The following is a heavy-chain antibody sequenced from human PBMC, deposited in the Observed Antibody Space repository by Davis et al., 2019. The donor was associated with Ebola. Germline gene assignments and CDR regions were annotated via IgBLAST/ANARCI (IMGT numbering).Heavy chain of an antibody. V-gene: IGHV4-61*08. CDR3: ARHSATYYYGSGSYSTYPGWFDY. Sequence: SETLSLTCTVSGGSISSGDYYWSWIRQPPGKGLEWIGYIYYSGSTNYNPSLKSRVTISVDTSKNQFSLKLSSVTAADTAVYYCARHSATYYYGSGSYSTYPGWFDYWGQGTLVTVSS. CDR2: IYYSGST. J-gene: IGHJ4*02. D-gene: IGHD3-10*01. CDR1: GGSISSGDYY.